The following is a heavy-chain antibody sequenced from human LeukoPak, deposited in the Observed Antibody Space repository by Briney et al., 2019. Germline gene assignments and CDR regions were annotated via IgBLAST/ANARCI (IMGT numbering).Heavy chain of an antibody. CDR2: IYHSGST. CDR3: ARDQGDVEPAAIFDY. J-gene: IGHJ4*02. V-gene: IGHV4-59*01. D-gene: IGHD2-2*01. Sequence: SETLSLTCIVSGGSISSNYWSWIRQPPGKALEWIGHIYHSGSTNYNPSLKSRVTISVDTSQNQFSLKLTSVTAADTAVYYCARDQGDVEPAAIFDYWGQGTLVTVSS. CDR1: GGSISSNY.